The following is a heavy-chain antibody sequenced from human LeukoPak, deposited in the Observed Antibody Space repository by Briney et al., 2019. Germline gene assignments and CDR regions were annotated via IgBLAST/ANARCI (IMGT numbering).Heavy chain of an antibody. CDR3: AKEGKTRTWNYYQAKPVY. CDR2: ISSSSSYI. Sequence: GGSLRLSCAASGFTFSSYSMNWVRQAPGKGLEWVSSISSSSSYIYYADSVKGRSTISRDNSKNTLYLHMDSLRADDTAVYYCAKEGKTRTWNYYQAKPVYWGQGTLVTVSS. D-gene: IGHD1-7*01. V-gene: IGHV3-21*04. CDR1: GFTFSSYS. J-gene: IGHJ4*02.